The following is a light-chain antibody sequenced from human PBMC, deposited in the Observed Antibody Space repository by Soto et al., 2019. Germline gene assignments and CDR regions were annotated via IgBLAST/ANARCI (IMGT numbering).Light chain of an antibody. CDR1: QSVSSD. V-gene: IGKV3-15*01. Sequence: EVVMTQSPATLSVSPGERATLSCRASQSVSSDLACYQHKPGKAPRLLIYGAFSRATDIPVRFSGSRTGTVFTVNISMLQSADVAGYYCQHHKNRQLSFEGGTKAEIK. CDR2: GAF. CDR3: QHHKNRQLS. J-gene: IGKJ4*01.